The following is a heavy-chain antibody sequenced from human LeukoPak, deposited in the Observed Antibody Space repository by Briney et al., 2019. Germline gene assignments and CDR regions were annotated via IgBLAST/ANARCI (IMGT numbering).Heavy chain of an antibody. CDR1: GFTFRNFV. Sequence: GGSLRLSCAASGFTFRNFVMHWVRQAPGKGLEWVAVISYDGSNKYYADSVKGRFTISRDNSKNTLYLQMNSLRAEDTAVYYCARDRGSGSYYVRGIDAFDIWGQGTMVTVSS. D-gene: IGHD1-26*01. CDR3: ARDRGSGSYYVRGIDAFDI. J-gene: IGHJ3*02. V-gene: IGHV3-30*03. CDR2: ISYDGSNK.